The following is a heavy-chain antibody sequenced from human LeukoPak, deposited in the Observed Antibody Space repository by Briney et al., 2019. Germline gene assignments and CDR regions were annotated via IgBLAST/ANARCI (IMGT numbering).Heavy chain of an antibody. Sequence: PGGSLRLSCAASGFTFSSYAMHWVRQAPGKGLEWVAVISYDGSNKYYADSVKGRFTISRDNSKNTLYLQMNSLRAEDTAVHYCARSYYYDRKSGYFDYWGQGTLVTVSS. J-gene: IGHJ4*02. CDR1: GFTFSSYA. CDR2: ISYDGSNK. CDR3: ARSYYYDRKSGYFDY. D-gene: IGHD3-22*01. V-gene: IGHV3-30-3*01.